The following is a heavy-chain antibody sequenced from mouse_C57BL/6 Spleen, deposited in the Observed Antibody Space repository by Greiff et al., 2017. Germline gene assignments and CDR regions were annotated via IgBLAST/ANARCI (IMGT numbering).Heavy chain of an antibody. Sequence: EVQLQESGPGLVKPSESLSLTCSVTGYSITSGYYWNWIRQFPGNKLEWMGYISYDGSNNYNPSLKNRISITRDTSKNQFFLKLNSVTTEDTATYYCARRGVRAWFAYWGQGTLVTVSA. D-gene: IGHD2-2*01. V-gene: IGHV3-6*01. CDR2: ISYDGSN. CDR1: GYSITSGYY. J-gene: IGHJ3*01. CDR3: ARRGVRAWFAY.